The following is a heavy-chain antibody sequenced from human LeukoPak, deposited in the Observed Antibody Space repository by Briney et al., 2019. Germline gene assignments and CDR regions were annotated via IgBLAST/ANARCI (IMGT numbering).Heavy chain of an antibody. CDR2: ISWDGGST. D-gene: IGHD5-12*01. CDR3: AKVMDRDIVATIRLGSQYYFDY. CDR1: GFTFDDYA. V-gene: IGHV3-43D*03. Sequence: GGSLRLSCAASGFTFDDYAMHWVRQAPGKGLEWVSLISWDGGSTYYADSVKGRFTISRDNSKNTLYLQLNSLRAEDTAVYYCAKVMDRDIVATIRLGSQYYFDYWGQGTLVTVSS. J-gene: IGHJ4*02.